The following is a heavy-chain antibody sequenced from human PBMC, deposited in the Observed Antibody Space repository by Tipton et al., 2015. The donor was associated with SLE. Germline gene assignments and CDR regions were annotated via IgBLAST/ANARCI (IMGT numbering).Heavy chain of an antibody. J-gene: IGHJ3*02. Sequence: TLSLTCAVYGGSFSGFYWSWIRQPPGKGLEWIGEINHSGSTNYNPSLKRRVTISVDTSKNQFSLQLSSVTAADTAVYYCARTIEAAFDIWGQGTLVTVSS. CDR2: INHSGST. CDR1: GGSFSGFY. V-gene: IGHV4-34*01. D-gene: IGHD5-24*01. CDR3: ARTIEAAFDI.